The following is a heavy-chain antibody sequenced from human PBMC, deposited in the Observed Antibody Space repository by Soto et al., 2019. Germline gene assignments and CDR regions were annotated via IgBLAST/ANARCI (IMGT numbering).Heavy chain of an antibody. CDR1: GYTFTSYY. CDR3: ARDLLPSRTLHHYSESSGP. V-gene: IGHV1-46*01. CDR2: INPSGGST. D-gene: IGHD3-22*01. J-gene: IGHJ5*02. Sequence: ASVKVSCKASGYTFTSYYMHWVRQAPGQGLEWMGIINPSGGSTSYAQKFQGRVTMTRDTSTSTVYMELSSLRSEDTAVYYCARDLLPSRTLHHYSESSGPWGQGTLVTGS.